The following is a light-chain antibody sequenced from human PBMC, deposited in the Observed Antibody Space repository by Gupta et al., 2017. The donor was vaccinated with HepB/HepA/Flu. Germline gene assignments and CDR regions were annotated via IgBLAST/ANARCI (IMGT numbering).Light chain of an antibody. CDR3: TSYTRSSTWV. Sequence: QSALTQPASVSGSPGQSITISCPGTSSNIGGYNYVSWYQQHPGKAPKLMIYDVSNRPSGVSNRFSGSKSANTASLTTSGLLAEDEADYYCTSYTRSSTWVFGGGTQVTVL. CDR2: DVS. V-gene: IGLV2-14*03. J-gene: IGLJ3*02. CDR1: SSNIGGYNY.